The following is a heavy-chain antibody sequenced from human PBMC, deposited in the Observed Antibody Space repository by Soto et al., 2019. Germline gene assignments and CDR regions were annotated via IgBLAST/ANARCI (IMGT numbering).Heavy chain of an antibody. D-gene: IGHD6-6*01. V-gene: IGHV3-30*18. J-gene: IGHJ4*02. CDR3: AKEGYGSIAARTFDS. Sequence: GGSLRLSCAASGFTFSSYGMHWVRQAPGKGLEWVAVISYDGSNKYYADSVKGRFTISRDNSKHTLYLQINSLRAEDTAVYYCAKEGYGSIAARTFDSWGQGTLVTVSS. CDR2: ISYDGSNK. CDR1: GFTFSSYG.